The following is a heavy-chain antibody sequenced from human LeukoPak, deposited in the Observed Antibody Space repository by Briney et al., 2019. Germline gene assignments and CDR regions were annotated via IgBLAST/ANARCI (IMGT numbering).Heavy chain of an antibody. J-gene: IGHJ4*02. Sequence: GRSLRLSCAASGFTFSSYGMHWVRQAPGKGLEWVAVIWYDGSNKYYADSVKGRFTISRDNSKNTLYLQMNSLRAEDTAVYYCAKDQSAVVVVPAAISLDYWGQGTLVTVSS. CDR2: IWYDGSNK. V-gene: IGHV3-33*06. D-gene: IGHD2-2*01. CDR3: AKDQSAVVVVPAAISLDY. CDR1: GFTFSSYG.